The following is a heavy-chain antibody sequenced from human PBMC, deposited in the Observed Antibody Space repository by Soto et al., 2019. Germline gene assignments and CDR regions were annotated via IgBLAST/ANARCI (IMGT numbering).Heavy chain of an antibody. CDR3: ARGVLPPPSQGHGAITILGVVIIPENLNWFDP. J-gene: IGHJ5*02. Sequence: GASVKVSCKASGYTFTSYAMHWVRQAPGQRLEWMGWINAGNGNTKYSQKFQGRVTITRDTSASTAYMELSSLRSEDTAVYYCARGVLPPPSQGHGAITILGVVIIPENLNWFDPWGQGTLVTVSS. CDR1: GYTFTSYA. V-gene: IGHV1-3*01. D-gene: IGHD3-3*01. CDR2: INAGNGNT.